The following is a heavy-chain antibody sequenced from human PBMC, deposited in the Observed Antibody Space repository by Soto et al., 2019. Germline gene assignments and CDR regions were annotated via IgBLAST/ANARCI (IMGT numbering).Heavy chain of an antibody. CDR1: GFPFSHYA. CDR2: LSGSGNDA. CDR3: GKERRGSGCFVCDY. D-gene: IGHD6-19*01. Sequence: VQLLESGGGLVQPGGSLRLSCAASGFPFSHYAMSWVRQAPGKWLEWVSALSGSGNDASYADSVRGRFTISRDTSRDTLYLQMNSLRADDTAVYYCGKERRGSGCFVCDYWGQGELVTVSS. J-gene: IGHJ4*02. V-gene: IGHV3-23*01.